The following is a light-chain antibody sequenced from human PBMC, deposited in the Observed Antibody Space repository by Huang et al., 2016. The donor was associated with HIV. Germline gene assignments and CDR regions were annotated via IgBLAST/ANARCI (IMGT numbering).Light chain of an antibody. CDR1: QDISTS. J-gene: IGKJ5*01. Sequence: AVQLTQFPSSLSASVGDRVVITCRASQDISTSLAWYQQKPGMAPKLLISAASKLQSGVSTRFSGDSAGAYFTLLITNVQPEDVATYYCQQLHDYPVTFGRGTRLDIK. CDR2: AAS. V-gene: IGKV1D-13*01. CDR3: QQLHDYPVT.